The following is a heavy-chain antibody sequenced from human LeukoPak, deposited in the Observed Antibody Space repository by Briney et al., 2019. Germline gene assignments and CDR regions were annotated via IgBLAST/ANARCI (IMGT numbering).Heavy chain of an antibody. CDR2: ISSSYNTI. Sequence: PGGSLRLSCVASGFIFSSHSMNWVRQAPGKGLEWVSYISSSYNTIYYRDSVQGRFTISRDNAKNSLSLQMNSLRAEDTAIYYCARATSDSSGYPVSDYWGQGTLVTVSS. D-gene: IGHD3-22*01. CDR1: GFIFSSHS. CDR3: ARATSDSSGYPVSDY. J-gene: IGHJ4*02. V-gene: IGHV3-48*04.